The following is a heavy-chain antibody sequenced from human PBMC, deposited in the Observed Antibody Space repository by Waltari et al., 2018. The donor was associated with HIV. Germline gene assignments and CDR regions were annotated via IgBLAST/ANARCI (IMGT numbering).Heavy chain of an antibody. Sequence: EVLLAESGGGLIQPGGSLGLSGTASNSSISAKHVTWIRQAPGGSLEWVAVIYPDDTTHYADSVSGRFTISRAKSRTKVFLLMNSLFVDDTATYFCATGVRYYGPWGQGTRVTVSS. V-gene: IGHV3-53*01. J-gene: IGHJ5*02. CDR2: IYPDDTT. CDR3: ATGVRYYGP. CDR1: NSSISAKH. D-gene: IGHD3-22*01.